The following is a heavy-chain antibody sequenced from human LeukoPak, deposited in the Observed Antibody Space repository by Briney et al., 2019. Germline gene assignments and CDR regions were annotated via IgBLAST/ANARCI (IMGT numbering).Heavy chain of an antibody. CDR1: GFTFSSYA. CDR3: AKDLTIGSTSHYFFDY. J-gene: IGHJ4*02. CDR2: ISVSGGIT. Sequence: GGSLRLSCAASGFTFSSYAMSWVRQGPGKGLEWVSGISVSGGITYYADPVKGRFTISRDDSKNTLYLQMNSLRAEDTAVYYCAKDLTIGSTSHYFFDYWGQGTLVTVSS. V-gene: IGHV3-23*01. D-gene: IGHD2-2*01.